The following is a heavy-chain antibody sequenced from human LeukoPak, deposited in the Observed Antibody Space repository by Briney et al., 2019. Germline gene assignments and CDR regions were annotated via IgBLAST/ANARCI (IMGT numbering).Heavy chain of an antibody. D-gene: IGHD3-22*01. CDR2: IKSKTDGGTT. CDR1: GFTFSNAW. V-gene: IGHV3-15*01. Sequence: PGGSLRLSCAASGFTFSNAWMSWVRQAPGKGLEWVGRIKSKTDGGTTDYAAPVKGRFTISRDDSKNTLYLQMNSLKTEDTAVYYCTTGMIVAAHDAFDIWGQGTMVTVSS. J-gene: IGHJ3*02. CDR3: TTGMIVAAHDAFDI.